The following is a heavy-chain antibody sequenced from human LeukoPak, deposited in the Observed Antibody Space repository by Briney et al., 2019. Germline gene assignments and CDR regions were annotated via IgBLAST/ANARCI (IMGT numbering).Heavy chain of an antibody. CDR2: IGASGVHT. D-gene: IGHD2-2*01. CDR3: TKTQGDYSTTWYNWFDP. Sequence: GGSLRLSVEASGLPFTNFPMPWVGQAPGKGLGGVSSIGASGVHTLYADSVKGRFTISRDNSKNTLYLQMNSLRVDDTAVYYCTKTQGDYSTTWYNWFDPWGQGTLVTVSS. CDR1: GLPFTNFP. J-gene: IGHJ5*02. V-gene: IGHV3-23*01.